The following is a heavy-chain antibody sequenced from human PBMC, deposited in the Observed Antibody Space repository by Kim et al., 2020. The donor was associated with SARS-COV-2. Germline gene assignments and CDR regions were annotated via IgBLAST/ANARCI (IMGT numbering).Heavy chain of an antibody. V-gene: IGHV5-10-1*01. J-gene: IGHJ6*02. Sequence: GESLKISCKGSGYSFTSYWISWVRQMPGKGLEWMGRIDPSDSYTNYSPSFQGHVTIPADKSISTAYLQWSSLKASDTAMYYCASQVGGGSGILFYGMDVWGQGTTVTVSS. CDR1: GYSFTSYW. CDR3: ASQVGGGSGILFYGMDV. D-gene: IGHD3-10*01. CDR2: IDPSDSYT.